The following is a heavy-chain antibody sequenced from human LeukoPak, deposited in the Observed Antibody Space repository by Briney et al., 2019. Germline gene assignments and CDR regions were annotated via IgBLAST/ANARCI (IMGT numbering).Heavy chain of an antibody. V-gene: IGHV4-61*08. CDR1: GGSLSSGGYY. CDR2: IYYSGST. D-gene: IGHD3-10*01. J-gene: IGHJ4*02. Sequence: SGALSLPCTVSGGSLSSGGYYWGWVRPPPGKGLGWIGDIYYSGSTNYNPSLKSRVTISVDTSKNQFSLKLSSVTAADTAVYYCARGIQITMVRGVTYYFDYWGQGTLVTVSS. CDR3: ARGIQITMVRGVTYYFDY.